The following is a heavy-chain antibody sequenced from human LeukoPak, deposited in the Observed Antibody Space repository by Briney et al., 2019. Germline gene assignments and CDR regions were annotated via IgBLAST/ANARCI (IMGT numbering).Heavy chain of an antibody. CDR3: AKELESWEIVEY. V-gene: IGHV3-23*01. CDR2: IGGGGTGT. Sequence: PGGSLRLSCAASGFTFSSSAMTWVRQAPGKGLEWVSGIGGGGTGTHYADSVKGRFTVSRDNSRNTLYLQMNSLRAEDTALYYCAKELESWEIVEYWGQGTLVTVSS. D-gene: IGHD1-26*01. CDR1: GFTFSSSA. J-gene: IGHJ4*02.